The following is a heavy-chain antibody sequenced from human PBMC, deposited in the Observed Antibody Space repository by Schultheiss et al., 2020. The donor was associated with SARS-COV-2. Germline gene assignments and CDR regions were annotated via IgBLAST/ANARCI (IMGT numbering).Heavy chain of an antibody. CDR2: ISSSSSYI. CDR3: ARVRGTLFRDYYYGMDV. Sequence: GESLKISCAASGFTFSSYSMNWVRQAPGKGLEWVSSISSSSSYIYYADSVMGRFTISRDNAKNSLYLQMNSLRAEDTAVYYCARVRGTLFRDYYYGMDVWGQGTTVTVSS. D-gene: IGHD1-1*01. J-gene: IGHJ6*02. V-gene: IGHV3-21*01. CDR1: GFTFSSYS.